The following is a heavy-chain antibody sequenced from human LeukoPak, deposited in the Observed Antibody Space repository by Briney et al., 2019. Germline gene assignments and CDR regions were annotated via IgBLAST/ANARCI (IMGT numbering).Heavy chain of an antibody. CDR1: GFTFNTYA. D-gene: IGHD2-15*01. CDR3: ARVSGRGLYYFHY. J-gene: IGHJ4*02. CDR2: ISSSGGNT. Sequence: GGSLRLSCAASGFTFNTYATHWVRQAPGKGLEFVSSISSSGGNTYYANSVKGRFTISRDDSKNTLYLQMGSLRPEDMAVYYCARVSGRGLYYFHYWGQGTLVTVSS. V-gene: IGHV3-64*01.